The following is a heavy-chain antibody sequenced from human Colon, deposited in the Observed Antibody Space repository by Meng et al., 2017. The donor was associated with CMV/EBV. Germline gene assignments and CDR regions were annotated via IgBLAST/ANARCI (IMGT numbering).Heavy chain of an antibody. V-gene: IGHV4-34*01. D-gene: IGHD2-2*01. CDR1: GGSFSGYY. Sequence: GSLRLSCAVYGGSFSGYYWSWIRQPPGRGLEWIGEINHSGSTNYNPSLKSRVTISVDTSKNQFSLKLSSVTAADTAVYYCARVHPYCSSTSCYRKRGPRNWFDPWGQGTLVTVSS. J-gene: IGHJ5*02. CDR3: ARVHPYCSSTSCYRKRGPRNWFDP. CDR2: INHSGST.